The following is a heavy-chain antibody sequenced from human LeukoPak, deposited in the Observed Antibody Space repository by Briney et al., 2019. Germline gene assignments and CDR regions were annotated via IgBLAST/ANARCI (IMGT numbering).Heavy chain of an antibody. J-gene: IGHJ4*02. D-gene: IGHD3-16*01. CDR2: IYYSGNT. V-gene: IGHV4-39*07. CDR3: ARTYIERELFGSFDY. Sequence: SETLSLTCAVSGVSLSSSNSYWGWIRQPPGKGLEWIGSIYYSGNTYYNASLKSRVTISVDTSKNQFSLKVTSVTAADTAVYYCARTYIERELFGSFDYWGQGTLVTVSS. CDR1: GVSLSSSNSY.